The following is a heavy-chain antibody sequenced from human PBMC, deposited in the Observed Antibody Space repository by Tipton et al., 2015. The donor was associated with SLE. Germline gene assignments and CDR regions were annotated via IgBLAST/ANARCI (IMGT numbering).Heavy chain of an antibody. J-gene: IGHJ4*02. V-gene: IGHV4-34*01. CDR3: ARGGNLRNWDY. CDR1: GGSFSGYY. D-gene: IGHD1-1*01. Sequence: TLSLTCAVYGGSFSGYYWSWIRQPPGKGLEWIGEINHSGSTNYNPSLKSRVTISVDTSKNQFSLKLSSVTAADTAVYYCARGGNLRNWDYWGQGTLVTVSS. CDR2: INHSGST.